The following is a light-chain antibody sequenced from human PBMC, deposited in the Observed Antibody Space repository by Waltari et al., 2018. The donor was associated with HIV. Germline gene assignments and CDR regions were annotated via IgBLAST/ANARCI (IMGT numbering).Light chain of an antibody. CDR3: QQSYTIPLT. Sequence: DIVLTQSPDSLTVSLGEGASISCKSSQTLFYSPDNQTHLAWYQQRAGQSPRLLVSRASVRQPGVADRFSGSGSGTNFTLTISSVQAEDVSIYYCQQSYTIPLTFGPGTRVDI. J-gene: IGKJ3*01. CDR1: QTLFYSPDNQTH. CDR2: RAS. V-gene: IGKV4-1*01.